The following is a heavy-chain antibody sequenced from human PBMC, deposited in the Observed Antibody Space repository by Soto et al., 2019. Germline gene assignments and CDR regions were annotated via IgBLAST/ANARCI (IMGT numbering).Heavy chain of an antibody. CDR2: IYWDDDK. CDR3: AHWGVTIIRGGGGPAFDI. V-gene: IGHV2-5*02. J-gene: IGHJ3*02. CDR1: GFSLSTSGVG. Sequence: QITLKESGPTLVKPTQTLTLTCTSSGFSLSTSGVGVGWIRQPPGKALEWLALIYWDDDKRYSPSLKSNLTITKDNSKNQVVLRMTNMDPVDTATYFCAHWGVTIIRGGGGPAFDIWGQGTMVTVSS. D-gene: IGHD3-10*01.